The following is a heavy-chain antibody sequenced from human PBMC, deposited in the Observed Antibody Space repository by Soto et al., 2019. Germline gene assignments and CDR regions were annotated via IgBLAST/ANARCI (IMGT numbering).Heavy chain of an antibody. CDR2: TYYRSKWYS. V-gene: IGHV6-1*01. CDR3: SRGWGMDV. Sequence: PSQTLSLTCAISGDSVSRNNTAWNWIRQSPSRGLEWLGRTYYRSKWYSDYAVSVKSRITIDSDTSKNQFSLQLNSVTLEDTAVYYCSRGWGMDVWGQGTTVTVSS. D-gene: IGHD2-15*01. CDR1: GDSVSRNNTA. J-gene: IGHJ6*02.